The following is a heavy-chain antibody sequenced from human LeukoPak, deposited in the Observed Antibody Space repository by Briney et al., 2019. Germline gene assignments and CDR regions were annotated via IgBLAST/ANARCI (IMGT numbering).Heavy chain of an antibody. D-gene: IGHD4-11*01. J-gene: IGHJ1*01. V-gene: IGHV4-59*01. CDR3: ARGHDYSLLQH. CDR2: IYYSGST. CDR1: GGSINNYY. Sequence: PSETLSLTCTVSGGSINNYYWSWIRQPPGKGLEWIGYIYYSGSTNYNPSLKSRVTISVDTSKNQFSLKLGSVTAADTAVYYCARGHDYSLLQHWGQGTLVTVSS.